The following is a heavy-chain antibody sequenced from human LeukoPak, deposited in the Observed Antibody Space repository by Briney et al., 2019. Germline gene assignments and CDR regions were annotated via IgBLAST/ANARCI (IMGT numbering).Heavy chain of an antibody. D-gene: IGHD6-19*01. V-gene: IGHV3-23*01. CDR1: GFTFGSYA. Sequence: GGSLSLPCAASGFTFGSYAMYWVRQAPGKGLEWVSGICGSGGSRFYADSEKGRFTISRDNSENTVYLQMNSLRADDTAVYYCAKTTAGYSSGRYPGWPVDYWGQGTLVSVSS. CDR2: ICGSGGSR. CDR3: AKTTAGYSSGRYPGWPVDY. J-gene: IGHJ4*02.